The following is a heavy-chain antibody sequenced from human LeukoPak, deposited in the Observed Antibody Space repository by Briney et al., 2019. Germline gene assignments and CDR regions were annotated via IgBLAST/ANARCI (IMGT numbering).Heavy chain of an antibody. J-gene: IGHJ4*02. D-gene: IGHD6-19*01. CDR2: IKEDGGVK. CDR3: AKGSGWNTFDY. Sequence: TGGSLRLSGAASGFTFGVSWMSWVRQAPGKGLEWVANIKEDGGVKNYVDSVKGRLTISRDNAKSSLFLQMNSLRVEDTAVYYCAKGSGWNTFDYWGQGTLVTVSS. V-gene: IGHV3-7*01. CDR1: GFTFGVSW.